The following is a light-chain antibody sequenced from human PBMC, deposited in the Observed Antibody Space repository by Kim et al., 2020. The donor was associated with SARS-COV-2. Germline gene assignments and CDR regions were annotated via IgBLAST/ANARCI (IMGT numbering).Light chain of an antibody. CDR2: SNN. V-gene: IGLV1-44*01. J-gene: IGLJ2*01. Sequence: GQRVTISCPGNRSNIGSNTVNWYQQLPGTAPKPLIYSNNRRPSGIPDRFSGSKSGTSASLAISGLQSEDEADYYCAAWDDSLNGVVFGGGTQLTVL. CDR3: AAWDDSLNGVV. CDR1: RSNIGSNT.